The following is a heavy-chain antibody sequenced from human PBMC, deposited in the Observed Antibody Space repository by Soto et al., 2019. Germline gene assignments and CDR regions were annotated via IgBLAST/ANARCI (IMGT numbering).Heavy chain of an antibody. CDR3: AKDMGDILTGPADY. CDR1: GFTFDDYA. V-gene: IGHV3-9*01. Sequence: PGGSLRLSCAASGFTFDDYAMHWVRQAPGKGLEWVSGISWNSGSIGYADSVKGRFTISRDNAKNSLYLQMNSLRAEDTALYYCAKDMGDILTGPADYWGQGTLVTV. J-gene: IGHJ4*02. D-gene: IGHD3-9*01. CDR2: ISWNSGSI.